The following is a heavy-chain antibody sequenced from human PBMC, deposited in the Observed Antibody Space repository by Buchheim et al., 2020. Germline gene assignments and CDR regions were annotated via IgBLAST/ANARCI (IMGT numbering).Heavy chain of an antibody. V-gene: IGHV3-33*01. J-gene: IGHJ4*02. CDR2: IWYDGSNK. Sequence: QVQLVESGGGVVQPGRSLRLSCAASGFTFSGYGMHWVRQAPGKGLEWVAVIWYDGSNKYYADSVKGRLTISRDNSKNTLYLQMNSLRAEDTALYYCARGRGYCSGGSGAYFDYWSQGTL. CDR1: GFTFSGYG. CDR3: ARGRGYCSGGSGAYFDY. D-gene: IGHD2-15*01.